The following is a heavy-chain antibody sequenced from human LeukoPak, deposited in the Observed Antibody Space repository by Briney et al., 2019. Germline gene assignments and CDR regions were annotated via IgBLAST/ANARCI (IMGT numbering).Heavy chain of an antibody. Sequence: ASVKVSCKASGYTFTRYGISWVRQAPGQGLEWTGWISAYNGNTSYAQKLQGRVTMTTDTSTSTAYMELRSLRSDDTAVYYCARDAAMVTSFYFYQYYMDVWGKGTTVTVSS. D-gene: IGHD5-18*01. V-gene: IGHV1-18*01. J-gene: IGHJ6*03. CDR2: ISAYNGNT. CDR1: GYTFTRYG. CDR3: ARDAAMVTSFYFYQYYMDV.